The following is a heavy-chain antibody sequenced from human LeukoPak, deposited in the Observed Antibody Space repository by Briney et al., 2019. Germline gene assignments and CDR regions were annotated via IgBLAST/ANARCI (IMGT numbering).Heavy chain of an antibody. CDR1: GESFSAYV. D-gene: IGHD2-15*01. Sequence: SETLSLTCAVYGESFSAYVWNWIRQAPGKPLEYIGEINHGGSSHYNPSLKTRVTLSVDTSKNQFSLKLPSVPAAATAVYFCARGSSFDGYCSAGACDAGYYDIWGQGTPVTVSS. CDR2: INHGGSS. CDR3: ARGSSFDGYCSAGACDAGYYDI. J-gene: IGHJ4*02. V-gene: IGHV4-34*01.